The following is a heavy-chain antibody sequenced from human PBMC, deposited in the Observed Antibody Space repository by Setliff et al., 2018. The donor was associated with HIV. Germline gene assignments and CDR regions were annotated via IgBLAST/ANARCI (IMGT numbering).Heavy chain of an antibody. V-gene: IGHV4-34*01. CDR2: IKHSGST. J-gene: IGHJ4*02. D-gene: IGHD1-26*01. CDR1: GGSFSDYY. Sequence: PSETLSLTCAVHGGSFSDYYWTWIRQPPGKGLEWIGEIKHSGSTNYNPSLKSRVTISVDNVKNTLHLHMNSLRDEDAAVYYCAKSGRTVWSLDYWGQGTVVTVSS. CDR3: AKSGRTVWSLDY.